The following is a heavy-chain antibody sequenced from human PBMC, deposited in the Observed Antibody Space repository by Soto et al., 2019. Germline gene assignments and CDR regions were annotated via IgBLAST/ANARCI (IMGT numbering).Heavy chain of an antibody. V-gene: IGHV4-34*01. CDR2: INHSGST. CDR3: AGGFRNWNYSH. D-gene: IGHD1-7*01. Sequence: SETLSLTCAVYGGSFSGYYWSWIRQPPGKGLEWIGEINHSGSTNYNPSLKSRVTISVDTSKNQFSLKLSSVTAADTAVYYCAGGFRNWNYSHWGQGTLVTVSS. CDR1: GGSFSGYY. J-gene: IGHJ4*02.